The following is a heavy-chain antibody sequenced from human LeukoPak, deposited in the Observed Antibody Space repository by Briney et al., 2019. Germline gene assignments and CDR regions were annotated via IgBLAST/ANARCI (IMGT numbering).Heavy chain of an antibody. CDR1: GYSFTSYW. CDR3: ASGYSSSLGAFDI. CDR2: IGPSDSYT. J-gene: IGHJ3*02. Sequence: PGESLKISCKGSGYSFTSYWITWVRQMSGKGLEWMGRIGPSDSYTNYSPSFQGHVTISADKSISTAYLQWSSLKASDTAMYYCASGYSSSLGAFDIWGQGTMVTVSS. V-gene: IGHV5-10-1*01. D-gene: IGHD6-13*01.